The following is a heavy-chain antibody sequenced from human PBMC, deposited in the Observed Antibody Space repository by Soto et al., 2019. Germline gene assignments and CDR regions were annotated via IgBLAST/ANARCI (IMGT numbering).Heavy chain of an antibody. V-gene: IGHV3-74*01. CDR2: INSDGSTT. Sequence: EVQLVESGGGLVQPGGSQRLSCAASGFTFSSYWMHWVRQAPGKGLVWVSRINSDGSTTNYADSVKGRFTISRDIAKNTLYLQMNSLRAEDTAVYYCARSAYGDYFYYYYMDVWGKGSTVTVPS. D-gene: IGHD4-17*01. CDR3: ARSAYGDYFYYYYMDV. J-gene: IGHJ6*03. CDR1: GFTFSSYW.